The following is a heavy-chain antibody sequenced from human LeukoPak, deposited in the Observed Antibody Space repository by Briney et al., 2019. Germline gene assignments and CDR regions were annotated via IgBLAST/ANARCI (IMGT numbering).Heavy chain of an antibody. Sequence: GGSLRLSCAASGFTLSRNAMSWVRQAPGKGLEWISAIGGSDDRTDYADSVKGRFTISRDISKNTLYLQMNSLRAEDTAVYFCAKDLFRWAFDYWGQGTLVTVSS. D-gene: IGHD5-24*01. CDR1: GFTLSRNA. V-gene: IGHV3-23*01. J-gene: IGHJ4*02. CDR3: AKDLFRWAFDY. CDR2: IGGSDDRT.